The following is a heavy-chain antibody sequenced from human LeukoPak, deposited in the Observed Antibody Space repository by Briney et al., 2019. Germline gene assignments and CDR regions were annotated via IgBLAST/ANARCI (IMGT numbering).Heavy chain of an antibody. CDR1: GGSISSYY. V-gene: IGHV4-59*01. CDR2: IYYSGST. D-gene: IGHD4-17*01. J-gene: IGHJ5*02. CDR3: ARDVPYGDYAWFDP. Sequence: SETLSLTCTVSGGSISSYYWSWIRQPPGKGLEWIGYIYYSGSTNYNPSLKSRVTISVDTSKNQFSLKLSSVTAADTAVYYCARDVPYGDYAWFDPWGQGILVTVSS.